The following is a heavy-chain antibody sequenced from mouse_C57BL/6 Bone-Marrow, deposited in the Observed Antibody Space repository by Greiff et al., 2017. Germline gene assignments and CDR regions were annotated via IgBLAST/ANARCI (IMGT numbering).Heavy chain of an antibody. D-gene: IGHD1-1*01. CDR3: ARQGYYGAMDY. J-gene: IGHJ4*01. CDR2: ISSGGSYN. Sequence: EVQVVESGGDLVKPGGSLKLSCAASGFTFSSYGMSWVRQTPDKRLEWVATISSGGSYNYYPDSVKGRYTISKGNDKKILYMTMSRLKAEDTAMYDCARQGYYGAMDYWGQGTSVTVSS. V-gene: IGHV5-6*01. CDR1: GFTFSSYG.